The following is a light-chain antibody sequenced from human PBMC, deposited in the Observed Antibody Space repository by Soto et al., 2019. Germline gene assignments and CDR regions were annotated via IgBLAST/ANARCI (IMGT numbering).Light chain of an antibody. CDR2: DVS. CDR3: CSYEGSPYVV. V-gene: IGLV2-11*01. Sequence: QSALTQPRSVSGSPGQSVTISCTGTSSDVGGYNYVSWYQQHPGKAPKLMIYDVSKRPSGVPDRFSGSKSGNTASLTISGLQAEDEADYYCCSYEGSPYVVFGGGTKVTVL. CDR1: SSDVGGYNY. J-gene: IGLJ2*01.